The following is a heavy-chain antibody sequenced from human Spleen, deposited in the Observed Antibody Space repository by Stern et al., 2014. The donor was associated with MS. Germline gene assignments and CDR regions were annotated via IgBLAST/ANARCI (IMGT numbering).Heavy chain of an antibody. CDR1: GFTFNTYW. V-gene: IGHV3-74*01. CDR2: INSDGNGR. D-gene: IGHD4-17*01. J-gene: IGHJ3*02. Sequence: EVQLVQSGGGLVRPGGSLRLSCAASGFTFNTYWMHWVRQAPGKGLVWLSRINSDGNGRVYAASVEGRFTISRDNAKNTVYLRMNSLRVDDSAVHYCVRERNGGAFDIWGQGTVVTVSS. CDR3: VRERNGGAFDI.